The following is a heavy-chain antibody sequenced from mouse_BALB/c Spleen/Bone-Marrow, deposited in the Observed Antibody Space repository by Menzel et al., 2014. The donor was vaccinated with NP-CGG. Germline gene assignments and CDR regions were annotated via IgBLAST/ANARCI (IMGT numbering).Heavy chain of an antibody. CDR3: ARGGTTATCYFDV. J-gene: IGHJ1*01. Sequence: EVQLQQSGAELVKPGASVKLSCTASGFNIKDTYMHWVKQRPEQGLEWIGRIDPANGNTKYDPKFQGKATITADTSSNTAYLQLSSLTSEDTAVYYCARGGTTATCYFDVWGAGTTVTVPS. CDR1: GFNIKDTY. CDR2: IDPANGNT. V-gene: IGHV14-3*02. D-gene: IGHD1-2*01.